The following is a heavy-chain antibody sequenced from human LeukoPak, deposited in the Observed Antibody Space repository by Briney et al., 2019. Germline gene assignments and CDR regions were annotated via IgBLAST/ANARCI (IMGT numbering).Heavy chain of an antibody. D-gene: IGHD2-15*01. CDR3: ARVVSKWYDAFDI. Sequence: GGSLRLSCAASGFTFSTSGRNWVRQAPGRGLEWVSYISDTGNTIYYADSVEGRFTISRDNSKNTLYLQMNSLRAEDTAVYYCARVVSKWYDAFDIWGQGTMVTVSS. V-gene: IGHV3-48*01. CDR1: GFTFSTSG. CDR2: ISDTGNTI. J-gene: IGHJ3*02.